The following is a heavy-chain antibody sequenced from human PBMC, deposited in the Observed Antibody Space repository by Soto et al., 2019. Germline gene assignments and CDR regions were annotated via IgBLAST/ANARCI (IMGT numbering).Heavy chain of an antibody. CDR2: IYHSGST. Sequence: SETRSLTCAVSGGSISSGGYSWSWIRQPPGKGLEWIGYIYHSGSTYYNPSLKSRVTISVDRSKNQFSLKLSSVTAADTAVYYCAREAGSYYNPGGGMDVWGQGTTVTVSS. V-gene: IGHV4-30-2*01. CDR3: AREAGSYYNPGGGMDV. CDR1: GGSISSGGYS. D-gene: IGHD3-10*01. J-gene: IGHJ6*02.